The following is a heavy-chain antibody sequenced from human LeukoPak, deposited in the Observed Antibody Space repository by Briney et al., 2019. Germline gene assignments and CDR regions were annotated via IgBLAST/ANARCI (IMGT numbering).Heavy chain of an antibody. CDR2: ISGSGGST. D-gene: IGHD2-15*01. CDR1: GFTFSSYA. V-gene: IGHV3-23*01. J-gene: IGHJ4*02. CDR3: AKAPIVVVVAANDY. Sequence: GGSLRLSCAASGFTFSSYAMSWVRQAPGKGLEWVSAISGSGGSTYYADSVKGRFTISRDNSKNTLYLQMNSLRAKDTAVYYCAKAPIVVVVAANDYWGQGTLVTVSS.